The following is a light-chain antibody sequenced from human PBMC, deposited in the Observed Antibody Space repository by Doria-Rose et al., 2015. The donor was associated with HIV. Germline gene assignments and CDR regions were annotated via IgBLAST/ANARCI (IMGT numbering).Light chain of an antibody. V-gene: IGKV3-20*01. CDR1: QSVSSIY. Sequence: EIVMTQSPGTLSLSPGERATLSCRASQSVSSIYLAWYQQKPGQAPSLLIYDGSTMATGIPDRFSASGSGTDFTLTINRLEPEDFALYYCHQYGTSWTFGQGTKVEI. J-gene: IGKJ1*01. CDR3: HQYGTSWT. CDR2: DGS.